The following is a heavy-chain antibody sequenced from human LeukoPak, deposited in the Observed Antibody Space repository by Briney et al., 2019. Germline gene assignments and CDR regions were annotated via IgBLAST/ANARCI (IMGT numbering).Heavy chain of an antibody. V-gene: IGHV4-39*01. CDR3: ARRNHFFDY. Sequence: SETLSLTCTVSGGSISCNGCYWGWIRQPPGKGLEWIASIYYSGSTYYNPSLKSRVTISVDTSKNQFSLRLRSVTAADTAIYYCARRNHFFDYWGQGTLVTVSS. D-gene: IGHD1-14*01. CDR1: GGSISCNGCY. CDR2: IYYSGST. J-gene: IGHJ4*02.